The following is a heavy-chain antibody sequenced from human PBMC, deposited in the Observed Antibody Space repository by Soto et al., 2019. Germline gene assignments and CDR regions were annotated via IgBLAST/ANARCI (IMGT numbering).Heavy chain of an antibody. V-gene: IGHV4-34*01. CDR3: AREQQAGHFDY. D-gene: IGHD6-13*01. Sequence: SETLSLTCAVYGGSFSGYYWSWIRQPPGKGLEWIGEINHSGSTSYNPSLKSRVTISVDTSKNQFSLKLSSVTAADTAVYYGAREQQAGHFDYWGQGTLVTVSS. CDR2: INHSGST. CDR1: GGSFSGYY. J-gene: IGHJ4*02.